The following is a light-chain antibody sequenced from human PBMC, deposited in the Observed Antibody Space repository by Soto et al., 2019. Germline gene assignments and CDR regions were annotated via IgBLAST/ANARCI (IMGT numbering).Light chain of an antibody. CDR2: EVS. CDR1: SSDVGGYNY. J-gene: IGLJ1*01. Sequence: QSALTQPASVSGSPGQSITISCTGASSDVGGYNYVSWYQQHPGKAPKLMIYEVSNRPSGVSSRFSGSKSGNTASLTISGLQSEDEADYYCSSYTDGRTYVFGTGTKVTVL. V-gene: IGLV2-14*01. CDR3: SSYTDGRTYV.